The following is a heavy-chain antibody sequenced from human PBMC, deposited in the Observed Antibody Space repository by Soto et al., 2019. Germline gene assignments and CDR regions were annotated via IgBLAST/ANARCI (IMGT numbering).Heavy chain of an antibody. CDR1: GGSISSSSYY. Sequence: QLQLQESGPGLVKPSETLSLTCTVSGGSISSSSYYWGWIRQPPGKGLEWIGSIYYSGSTYYNPSLKSRVALSVDTSKNQFSLKLSSVTAEDTAVYYCASRSNMVRGVTYYYYYGMDVWGQGTTVTVSS. CDR2: IYYSGST. CDR3: ASRSNMVRGVTYYYYYGMDV. J-gene: IGHJ6*02. D-gene: IGHD3-10*01. V-gene: IGHV4-39*01.